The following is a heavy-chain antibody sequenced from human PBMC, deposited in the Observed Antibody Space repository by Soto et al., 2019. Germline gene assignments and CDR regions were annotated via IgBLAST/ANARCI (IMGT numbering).Heavy chain of an antibody. D-gene: IGHD3-10*01. CDR2: IYYSGST. V-gene: IGHV4-59*12. CDR1: GGSISSYY. Sequence: SETLSLTCTVSGGSISSYYWSWIRQPPGKGLEWIGYIYYSGSTNYNPSLKSRVTISVDTSKNQFSLKLSSVTAADTAVYYCASGGSGSYYTRYFDYWGQGTLVTVSS. J-gene: IGHJ4*02. CDR3: ASGGSGSYYTRYFDY.